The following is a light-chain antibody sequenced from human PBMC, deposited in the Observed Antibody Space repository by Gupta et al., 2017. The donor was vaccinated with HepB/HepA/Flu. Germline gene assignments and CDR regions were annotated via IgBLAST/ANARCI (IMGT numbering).Light chain of an antibody. V-gene: IGKV1-17*01. CDR1: QGIRTD. CDR2: AAS. CDR3: QQHNSYPRT. Sequence: NKLTPSPSSLSASVGDRATLTCRASQGIRTDLGWYQQKPGKAPKCLIYAASRLQSGVPSKFSGSGSGTEFTLTISSLQSEDFATYYCQQHNSYPRTFGQGTXVEIK. J-gene: IGKJ1*01.